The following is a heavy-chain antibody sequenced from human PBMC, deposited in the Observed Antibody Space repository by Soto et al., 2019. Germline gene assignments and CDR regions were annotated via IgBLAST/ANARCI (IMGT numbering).Heavy chain of an antibody. CDR1: GYSFTSYW. Sequence: GESLKISCKGSGYSFTSYWIGWVRQMPGKGLEWMGIIYPGDSDTRYSPSFQGQVTISADKSISTAYLQWSSLKASDTAMYYCERHRWAYYDRTHYYYYGMDVWGQGTTVTVSS. V-gene: IGHV5-51*01. CDR3: ERHRWAYYDRTHYYYYGMDV. D-gene: IGHD3-22*01. CDR2: IYPGDSDT. J-gene: IGHJ6*02.